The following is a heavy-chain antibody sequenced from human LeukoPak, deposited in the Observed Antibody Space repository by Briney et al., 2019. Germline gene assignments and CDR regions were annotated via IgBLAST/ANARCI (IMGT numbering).Heavy chain of an antibody. CDR2: IWYDGNKK. V-gene: IGHV3-33*01. D-gene: IGHD6-19*01. CDR1: GFPFSSYG. Sequence: GGSLRLSCAPSGFPFSSYGMHWVRQAPGKGVEWVAVIWYDGNKKYYAGSVKGRFTISRDNSKNTLYLQMNSLRAEDTAVYYCAIQIPPIAVAGPDYWGQGTLVTVSS. J-gene: IGHJ4*02. CDR3: AIQIPPIAVAGPDY.